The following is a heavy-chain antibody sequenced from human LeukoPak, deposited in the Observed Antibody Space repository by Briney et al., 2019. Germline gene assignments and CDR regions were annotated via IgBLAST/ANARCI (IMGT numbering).Heavy chain of an antibody. CDR2: INPNSGGT. J-gene: IGHJ4*02. Sequence: GASVKVSCKASGYTFTGYYMHWVRQAPGQGLEWMGRINPNSGGTNYAQKFQGRVTMTRDTSISTAYMELSSLRSDDTAVYYCARGHWFSSSSCDYWGQGTLVTVSS. D-gene: IGHD6-13*01. CDR1: GYTFTGYY. CDR3: ARGHWFSSSSCDY. V-gene: IGHV1-2*06.